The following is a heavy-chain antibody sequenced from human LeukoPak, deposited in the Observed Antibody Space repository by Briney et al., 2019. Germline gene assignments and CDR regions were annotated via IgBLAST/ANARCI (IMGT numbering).Heavy chain of an antibody. Sequence: GGSLRLSCAASGFTFSSYEMNWVRQVPGKGLEWVSYISSSGSTIYYADSVKGRFTISRDNAKNSLYLQMNSLRAEDTAVYYCASNFPSATRSLGYYYGMDVWGQGTTVTVSS. V-gene: IGHV3-48*03. CDR1: GFTFSSYE. CDR3: ASNFPSATRSLGYYYGMDV. CDR2: ISSSGSTI. D-gene: IGHD4-11*01. J-gene: IGHJ6*02.